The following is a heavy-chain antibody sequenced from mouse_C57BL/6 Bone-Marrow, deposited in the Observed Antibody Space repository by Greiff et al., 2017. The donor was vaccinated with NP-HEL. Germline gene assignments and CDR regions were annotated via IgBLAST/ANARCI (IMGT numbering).Heavy chain of an antibody. Sequence: EVQLQESGAELVRPGASVTLSCTASGFNIKDDYMHWVKQRPEQGLEWIGWIDPENGDTEYASKFQGKATITADTSSNTAYLQLSSLTSEDTAVYYCTTVYYSNRFDYWGQGTTLTVSS. CDR1: GFNIKDDY. CDR2: IDPENGDT. V-gene: IGHV14-4*01. CDR3: TTVYYSNRFDY. D-gene: IGHD2-5*01. J-gene: IGHJ2*01.